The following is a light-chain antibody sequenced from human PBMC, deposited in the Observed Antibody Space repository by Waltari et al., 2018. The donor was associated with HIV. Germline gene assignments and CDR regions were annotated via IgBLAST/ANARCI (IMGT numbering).Light chain of an antibody. CDR3: QQRSDWLT. CDR1: QSVSTY. Sequence: EIVLTQSPATLSLSPGERATLSCRASQSVSTYLAWYQHKPGQAPRLRIYDASKRATGIPARFSGSGSGTDFTLTISNLAPEDFAVYYWQQRSDWLTFGGGTRVES. J-gene: IGKJ4*01. CDR2: DAS. V-gene: IGKV3-11*01.